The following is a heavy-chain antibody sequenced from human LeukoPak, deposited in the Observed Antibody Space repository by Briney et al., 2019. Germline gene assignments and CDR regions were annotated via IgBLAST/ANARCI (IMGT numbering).Heavy chain of an antibody. CDR1: GYSFTCYY. Sequence: ASVKVSCKASGYSFTCYYIHWVRQAPGQRLEWMGWINPNSGGIKYAQKFQGRVTMTRDKSISTAYMELNRLRSDDTAVYYCGRDRAFAGTAPDAFDTWGQGTMVTVSS. V-gene: IGHV1-2*02. CDR3: GRDRAFAGTAPDAFDT. J-gene: IGHJ3*02. CDR2: INPNSGGI. D-gene: IGHD6-13*01.